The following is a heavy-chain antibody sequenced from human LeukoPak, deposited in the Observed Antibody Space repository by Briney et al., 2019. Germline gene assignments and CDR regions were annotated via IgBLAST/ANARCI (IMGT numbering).Heavy chain of an antibody. D-gene: IGHD2-15*01. CDR3: AREGVGAAFDY. CDR2: IYYSGST. V-gene: IGHV4-31*03. J-gene: IGHJ4*02. Sequence: PAEPLSLTCTVSGGSIRSGGYYWSWIHQHPGKGLEWIGYIYYSGSTYYNPSLKSRVTISADTSKNQFSLKLSSVTAADTAVYYCAREGVGAAFDYWGQGTLVTVSS. CDR1: GGSIRSGGYY.